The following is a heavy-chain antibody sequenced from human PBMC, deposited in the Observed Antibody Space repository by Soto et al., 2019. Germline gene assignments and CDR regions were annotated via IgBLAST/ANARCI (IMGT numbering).Heavy chain of an antibody. Sequence: ETLFLTCTVSGGSISSYYWSWIRQPPGKGLEWIGYIYYSGSTNYNPSLKSRVTISVDTSKNQFSLKLSSVTAADTAVYYCARGMPRWIGIYYYYYGMDVWGQGTTVTVSS. D-gene: IGHD5-12*01. V-gene: IGHV4-59*01. J-gene: IGHJ6*02. CDR2: IYYSGST. CDR1: GGSISSYY. CDR3: ARGMPRWIGIYYYYYGMDV.